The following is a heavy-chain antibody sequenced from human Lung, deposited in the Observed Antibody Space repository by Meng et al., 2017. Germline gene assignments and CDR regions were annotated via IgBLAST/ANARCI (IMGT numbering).Heavy chain of an antibody. V-gene: IGHV1-2*06. D-gene: IGHD6-25*01. CDR1: GYNFPDYY. Sequence: VEVVPSGLTCRKPGTSVKAPCKPLGYNFPDYYIHWVRRAPGQGLEWMGRINPKSGDTHYAQKFQARVTMTGDTSISTAYMELSGLRSDDTAMYYCARDEDISAAGKLFGDYWGQGTLVTVSS. CDR2: INPKSGDT. J-gene: IGHJ4*02. CDR3: ARDEDISAAGKLFGDY.